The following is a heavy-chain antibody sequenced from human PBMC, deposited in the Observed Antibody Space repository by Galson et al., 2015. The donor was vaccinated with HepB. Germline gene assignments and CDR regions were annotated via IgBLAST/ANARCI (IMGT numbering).Heavy chain of an antibody. V-gene: IGHV1-18*01. J-gene: IGHJ6*03. CDR2: ISAYNGST. CDR1: GYTFTSYG. CDR3: AREVGVVVPAAKAAHYYYMDV. Sequence: SVKVSCKASGYTFTSYGISWVRQAPGQGLEWMGWISAYNGSTNYAQKLQGRVTMTTDTSTSTAYMELRSLRSDDTAVYYCAREVGVVVPAAKAAHYYYMDVWGKGTTVTVSS. D-gene: IGHD2-2*01.